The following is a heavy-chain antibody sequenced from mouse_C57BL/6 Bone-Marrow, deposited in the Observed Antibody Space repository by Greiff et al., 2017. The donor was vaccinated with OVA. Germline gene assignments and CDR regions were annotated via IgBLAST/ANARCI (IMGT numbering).Heavy chain of an antibody. CDR1: GYTFTSYW. D-gene: IGHD2-3*01. CDR3: ARWDGYSFDY. J-gene: IGHJ2*01. Sequence: VQLQQPGAELVKPGASVKMSCKASGYTFTSYWITWVKPRPGQGLAWIGDIYPGSGSTNYNEKFKSKATLTVDTSSSTAYMQLSSLTSEDSAVYYCARWDGYSFDYWGQGTTLTVSS. V-gene: IGHV1-55*01. CDR2: IYPGSGST.